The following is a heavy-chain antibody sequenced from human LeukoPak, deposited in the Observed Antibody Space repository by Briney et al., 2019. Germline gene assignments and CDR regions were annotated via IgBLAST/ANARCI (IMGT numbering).Heavy chain of an antibody. D-gene: IGHD6-6*01. CDR3: ARDRPPQDFDY. CDR1: GFTFSSYS. CDR2: ISSSSSTI. V-gene: IGHV3-48*04. Sequence: PGGSLRLSCAASGFTFSSYSMNWVRQAPGKGLEWVSYISSSSSTIYYADSVKGRFTISRDNAKNSLYLQMNSLRAEDTAVYYCARDRPPQDFDYWGQGTLVTVSS. J-gene: IGHJ4*02.